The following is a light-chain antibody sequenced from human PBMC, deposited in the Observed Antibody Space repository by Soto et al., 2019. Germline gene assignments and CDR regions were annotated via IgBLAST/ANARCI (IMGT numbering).Light chain of an antibody. CDR2: GTS. CDR3: QQYNNWPPWT. J-gene: IGKJ1*01. V-gene: IGKV3-15*01. Sequence: DIVMTQSPATLSVSPGERATLSCRASQSVSIHLAWYQQKPCQAPRLLIYGTSTRATGIPARFSGSGTGTEFSLAISSRQSEDFAVYYCQQYNNWPPWTFGEGTKVEIK. CDR1: QSVSIH.